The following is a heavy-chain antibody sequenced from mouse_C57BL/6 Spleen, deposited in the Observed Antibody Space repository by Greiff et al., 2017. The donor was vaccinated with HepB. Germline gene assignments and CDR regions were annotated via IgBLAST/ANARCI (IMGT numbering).Heavy chain of an antibody. CDR1: GYTFTDYN. J-gene: IGHJ2*01. Sequence: EVQLQQSGPELVKPGASVKIPCKASGYTFTDYNMDWVKQSHGKSLEWIGDINPNNGGTIYNQKFKGKATLTVDKSSSTAYMQLSSLTSEDSAVYYCARAHYSKDYWGQGTTLTVSS. CDR2: INPNNGGT. D-gene: IGHD2-5*01. CDR3: ARAHYSKDY. V-gene: IGHV1-18*01.